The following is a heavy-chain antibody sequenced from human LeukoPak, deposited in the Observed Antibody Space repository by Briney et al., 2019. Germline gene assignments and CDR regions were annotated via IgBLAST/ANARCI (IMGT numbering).Heavy chain of an antibody. J-gene: IGHJ6*02. CDR2: ISGSGGST. V-gene: IGHV3-23*01. CDR3: ANGRRITMVRGVTDYGMDV. D-gene: IGHD3-10*01. CDR1: GFTFSSYA. Sequence: GRSLRLSCAASGFTFSSYAMSWVRQAPGKGLEWVSAISGSGGSTYYADSVKGRFTISRDNSKNTLYLQMNSLRAEDTAVYYCANGRRITMVRGVTDYGMDVWGQGTTVTVSS.